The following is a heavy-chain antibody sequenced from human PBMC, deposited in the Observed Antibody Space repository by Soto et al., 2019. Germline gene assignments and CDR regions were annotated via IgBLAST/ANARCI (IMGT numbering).Heavy chain of an antibody. CDR2: ISSSSSYI. CDR1: GFTFSSYS. J-gene: IGHJ6*02. Sequence: GGSLRLSCAASGFTFSSYSMNWVRQAPGKGLEGVSSISSSSSYIYYADSVKGRFTISRDNAKNSLYLQMNSLRAEDTAVYYCAREWGGSGSYYNRYYYYGMDVWGQGTTVTVSS. CDR3: AREWGGSGSYYNRYYYYGMDV. V-gene: IGHV3-21*01. D-gene: IGHD3-10*01.